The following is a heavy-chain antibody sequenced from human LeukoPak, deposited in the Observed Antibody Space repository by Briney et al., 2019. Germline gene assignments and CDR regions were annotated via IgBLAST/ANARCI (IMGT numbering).Heavy chain of an antibody. CDR1: GFTFSTYS. Sequence: PGGSLRLSCAASGFTFSTYSMNWVRQAPGKGLEWVSYIGTSSNIYYTDSVKGRFTISRDNAKNSLYLQMNSLRAEDTAIYYCARFEYSYGYGDGFDIWGQGTMATVSS. CDR2: IGTSSNI. CDR3: ARFEYSYGYGDGFDI. D-gene: IGHD5-18*01. V-gene: IGHV3-48*01. J-gene: IGHJ3*02.